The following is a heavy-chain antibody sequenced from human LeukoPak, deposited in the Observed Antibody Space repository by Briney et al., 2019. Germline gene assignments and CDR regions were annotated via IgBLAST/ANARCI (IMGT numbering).Heavy chain of an antibody. V-gene: IGHV1-18*01. Sequence: ASVKVSCKASGYIFTTYGISWVRQAPGQGLEWMGWISVYNGNTNYAQKFQDRVTMTTDTSTSTAFMELRSLKSDDTAVYYCARVYQEYFDYWGPGTLVTVSP. J-gene: IGHJ4*02. CDR2: ISVYNGNT. D-gene: IGHD3-16*02. CDR3: ARVYQEYFDY. CDR1: GYIFTTYG.